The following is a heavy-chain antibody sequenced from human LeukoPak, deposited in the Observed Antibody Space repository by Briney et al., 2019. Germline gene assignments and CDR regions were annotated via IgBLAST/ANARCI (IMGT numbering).Heavy chain of an antibody. CDR2: IKSKTDGETT. D-gene: IGHD2-8*01. Sequence: PGGSLRLSCAASGFTFSNAWMSWARQAPGKGLEWVGRIKSKTDGETTDYAAPVKGRFTMSRDDSKNTLYLQMNSLKTEDTAVYYCTTSACSNGVCYTSVDYWGQGTLVTVSS. CDR1: GFTFSNAW. CDR3: TTSACSNGVCYTSVDY. J-gene: IGHJ4*02. V-gene: IGHV3-15*01.